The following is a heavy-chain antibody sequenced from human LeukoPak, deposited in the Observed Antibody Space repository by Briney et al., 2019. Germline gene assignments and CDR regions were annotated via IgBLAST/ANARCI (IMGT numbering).Heavy chain of an antibody. CDR2: IIPIFGTA. CDR1: GGTFSSYA. Sequence: GASVKVSCKASGGTFSSYAISWVRQAPGQGLEWMGGIIPIFGTANYAQKFQGRVTITTDGSTSTAYMELSSLRSEDTAVYYCARVEMSDRSGYYQRFDPWGQGTLVTVSS. CDR3: ARVEMSDRSGYYQRFDP. V-gene: IGHV1-69*05. J-gene: IGHJ5*02. D-gene: IGHD3-3*01.